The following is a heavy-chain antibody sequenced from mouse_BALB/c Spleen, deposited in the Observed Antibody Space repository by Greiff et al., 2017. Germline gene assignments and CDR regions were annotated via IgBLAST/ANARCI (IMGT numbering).Heavy chain of an antibody. V-gene: IGHV1-7*01. Sequence: VQLQQSGAELAKPGASVKMSCKASGYTFTSYWMHWVKQRPGQGLEWIGYINPSTGYTEYNQKFKDKATLTADKSSSTAYMQLSSLTSEDSAVYYCARGLNLLLRFWGQGTTLTVSS. D-gene: IGHD1-1*01. CDR3: ARGLNLLLRF. J-gene: IGHJ2*01. CDR2: INPSTGYT. CDR1: GYTFTSYW.